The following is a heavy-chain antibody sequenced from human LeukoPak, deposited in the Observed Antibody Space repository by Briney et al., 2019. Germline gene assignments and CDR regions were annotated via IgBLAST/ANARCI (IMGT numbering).Heavy chain of an antibody. Sequence: ASVKVSCMASGYTFTGYYMHWVRQAPGQGREWMGWINPNSGGTNYAQKLQGWVTMTTDTSTSTAYMELSSLRSEDTAVYYCASQRHSGSYFLDYWGQGTLVTVSS. CDR2: INPNSGGT. V-gene: IGHV1-2*04. D-gene: IGHD1-26*01. CDR1: GYTFTGYY. J-gene: IGHJ4*02. CDR3: ASQRHSGSYFLDY.